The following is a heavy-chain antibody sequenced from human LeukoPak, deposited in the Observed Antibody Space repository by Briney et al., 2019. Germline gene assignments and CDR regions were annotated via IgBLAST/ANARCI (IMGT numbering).Heavy chain of an antibody. V-gene: IGHV1-69*05. CDR2: IIPIFGTA. J-gene: IGHJ3*02. Sequence: RASVKVSCKASGGTFSSYAISWVRQAPGQGLEWMGRIIPIFGTANYAQKFQGRVTITTDESTSTAYMELSSLRSEDTAVYYCARESYDSSGSYNAFDIWGQGTVVTVSS. CDR3: ARESYDSSGSYNAFDI. CDR1: GGTFSSYA. D-gene: IGHD3-22*01.